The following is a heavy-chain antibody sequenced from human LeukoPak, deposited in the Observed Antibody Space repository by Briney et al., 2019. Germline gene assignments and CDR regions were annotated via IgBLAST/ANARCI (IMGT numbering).Heavy chain of an antibody. Sequence: PSVTLSLTCSVSGGSTSNYYWNWLRQPAGKGLEWIGRIYASGSTNYNPSLKSRVTISMDKSKNHFSLNLKSVTAADTAFYYCARDFYGDDGHHPFDYWGQGIQVTVSS. CDR1: GGSTSNYY. V-gene: IGHV4-4*07. J-gene: IGHJ4*02. D-gene: IGHD2/OR15-2a*01. CDR3: ARDFYGDDGHHPFDY. CDR2: IYASGST.